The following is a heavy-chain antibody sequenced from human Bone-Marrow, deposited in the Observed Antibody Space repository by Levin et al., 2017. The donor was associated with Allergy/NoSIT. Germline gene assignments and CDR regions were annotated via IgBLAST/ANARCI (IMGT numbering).Heavy chain of an antibody. Sequence: LSLTCAASGFTFSSSAMHWVRQAPGKGLEWVAVISYDGSNKYYADSVKGRFTISRDNSKNTLYLQMNSLRAEDTAVYYCAGGELLKETWFDPWGQGTLVTVSS. J-gene: IGHJ5*02. CDR1: GFTFSSSA. V-gene: IGHV3-30*04. CDR3: AGGELLKETWFDP. CDR2: ISYDGSNK. D-gene: IGHD1-26*01.